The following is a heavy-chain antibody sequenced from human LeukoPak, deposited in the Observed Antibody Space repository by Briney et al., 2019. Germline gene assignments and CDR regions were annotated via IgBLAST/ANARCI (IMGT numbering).Heavy chain of an antibody. D-gene: IGHD4-11*01. CDR3: VKGRAMTKEYFDY. CDR1: GFTFSSYA. CDR2: ISSSGGNT. Sequence: GGSLRLSCAASGFTFSSYAMHWVRQAPGRGLEYVSGISSSGGNTYYADSVKGTFTISRDNSENTLYLQMRSLRAEDTAVYYCVKGRAMTKEYFDYWGQGTLVTVSS. V-gene: IGHV3-64D*06. J-gene: IGHJ4*02.